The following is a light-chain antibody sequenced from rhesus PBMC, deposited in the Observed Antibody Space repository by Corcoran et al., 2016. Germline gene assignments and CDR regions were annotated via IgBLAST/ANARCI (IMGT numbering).Light chain of an antibody. CDR1: QDIANY. CDR3: QQRNSHPWP. CDR2: STA. V-gene: IGKV1-32*02. J-gene: IGKJ1*01. Sequence: DIQMSQSPSSLSASVGDRVTITCRASQDIANYLSWYQQKAGKAPKLLIYSTASLESGVPSRFSGSGSGTDFTRTIRSLQPEDFATYYCQQRNSHPWPFGQGTKVDIK.